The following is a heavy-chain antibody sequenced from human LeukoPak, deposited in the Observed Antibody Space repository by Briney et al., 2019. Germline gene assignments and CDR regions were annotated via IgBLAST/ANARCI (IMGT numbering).Heavy chain of an antibody. CDR3: ARVAAEVVGVPGAIGFGWLRRDYYYMDV. CDR1: GYTLTELS. J-gene: IGHJ6*03. Sequence: ASVKVSCKVSGYTLTELSMHWVRQAPGKGLEWMGGFDPEVGETSYAQKFQGRVTMTRDMSTSTVYMELSSLRSEDTAVYYCARVAAEVVGVPGAIGFGWLRRDYYYMDVWGKGTTVIVSS. V-gene: IGHV1-24*01. D-gene: IGHD2-2*02. CDR2: FDPEVGET.